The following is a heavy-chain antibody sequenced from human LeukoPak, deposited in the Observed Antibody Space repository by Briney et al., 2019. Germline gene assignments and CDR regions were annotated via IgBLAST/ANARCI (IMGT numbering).Heavy chain of an antibody. CDR2: IKTDGRIT. J-gene: IGHJ4*02. Sequence: PGGSLRLSRAASGFTFSSYWMYWVPQAPGKGPVWVSSIKTDGRITNYADSVKGRFTISRDNAKNTVYLQMNSLRAEDTAVYYCVRDVIRRGQGTLVTVSS. D-gene: IGHD2-21*01. V-gene: IGHV3-74*01. CDR1: GFTFSSYW. CDR3: VRDVIR.